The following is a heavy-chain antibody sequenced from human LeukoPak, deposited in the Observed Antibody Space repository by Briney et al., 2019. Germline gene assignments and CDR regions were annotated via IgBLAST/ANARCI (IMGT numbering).Heavy chain of an antibody. V-gene: IGHV3-48*04. J-gene: IGHJ4*02. CDR3: ATDRDNSDWQKRFDS. CDR1: GFSISRSS. CDR2: ITASSGTI. D-gene: IGHD2-21*02. Sequence: GGSLRLSCAASGFSISRSSMNWVRQAPGKGLEWVSYITASSGTIYYGDSVKGRFAISRDNAKNSLHLQMNSLRAEDTAVYYCATDRDNSDWQKRFDSWGQGTLVTVSS.